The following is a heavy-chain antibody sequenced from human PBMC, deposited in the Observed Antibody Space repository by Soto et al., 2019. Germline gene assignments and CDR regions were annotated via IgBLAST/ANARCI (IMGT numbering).Heavy chain of an antibody. J-gene: IGHJ4*02. Sequence: SETLSLTCSVSGVSISSYFWSWIRQAPGGGLEWIGYTYHRGSTNYSPSLKSRVAISLDTSENQFSLKVNSVTAADTAVYYCARIGGYHGPLDYWGQGTPVTVSS. CDR3: ARIGGYHGPLDY. V-gene: IGHV4-59*01. D-gene: IGHD6-25*01. CDR2: TYHRGST. CDR1: GVSISSYF.